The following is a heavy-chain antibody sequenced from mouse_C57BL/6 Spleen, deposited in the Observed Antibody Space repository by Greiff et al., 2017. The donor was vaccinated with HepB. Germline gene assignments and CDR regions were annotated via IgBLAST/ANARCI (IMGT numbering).Heavy chain of an antibody. CDR3: ARNYGSSYVDWYFDV. CDR1: GFSLTSYG. V-gene: IGHV2-6*02. CDR2: IWSDGST. Sequence: VKLMESGPGLVAPSQSLSITCTVSGFSLTSYGVHWVRQPPGKGLEWLVVIWSDGSTTYNSALKSRLSISKDNSKSQVFLKMNSLQTDDTAMYYCARNYGSSYVDWYFDVWGTGTTVTVSS. J-gene: IGHJ1*03. D-gene: IGHD1-1*01.